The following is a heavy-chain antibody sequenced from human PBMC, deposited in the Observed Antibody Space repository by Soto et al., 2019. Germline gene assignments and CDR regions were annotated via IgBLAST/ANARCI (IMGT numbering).Heavy chain of an antibody. J-gene: IGHJ6*03. CDR3: VRDHHDFSSDYHYYHMDV. Sequence: ASVKVSCKASGYTLSNYGISWVRQAPGQGIEWMGWSSTYNGNTKYAKKFQGRVTMTTDTSTSTAYMELRSLRSDDTAVYYCVRDHHDFSSDYHYYHMDVWGKGTTVTVSS. CDR2: SSTYNGNT. V-gene: IGHV1-18*01. CDR1: GYTLSNYG. D-gene: IGHD3-3*01.